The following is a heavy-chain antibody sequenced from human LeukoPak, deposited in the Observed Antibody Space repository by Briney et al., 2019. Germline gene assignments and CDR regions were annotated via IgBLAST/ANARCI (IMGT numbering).Heavy chain of an antibody. CDR2: INSDGKTT. Sequence: GGSLRLSCAASGFTFSNSWMHWVRQAPGKGLVWVSRINSDGKTTAYADSVKGRFTISRDNADNTLYLQMNSLSAEDTALYYCAKDYPPYLGQGTLVTVS. V-gene: IGHV3-74*01. CDR1: GFTFSNSW. J-gene: IGHJ4*02. CDR3: AKDYPPY.